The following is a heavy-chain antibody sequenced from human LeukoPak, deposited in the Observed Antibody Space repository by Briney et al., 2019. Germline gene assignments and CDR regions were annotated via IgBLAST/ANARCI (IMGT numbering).Heavy chain of an antibody. CDR2: TYYRSKWYN. J-gene: IGHJ3*01. CDR3: ARGGQGDGYSADEAFDF. V-gene: IGHV6-1*01. D-gene: IGHD5-24*01. Sequence: SQTLSLTCAISGDSVSGNSTAYNWIRQSPSRGLEWLGRTYYRSKWYNDYAISVKSRITVNPDTSRNQLSLQLSSVTPEDTAVYYCARGGQGDGYSADEAFDFWGPGTMVTVSS. CDR1: GDSVSGNSTA.